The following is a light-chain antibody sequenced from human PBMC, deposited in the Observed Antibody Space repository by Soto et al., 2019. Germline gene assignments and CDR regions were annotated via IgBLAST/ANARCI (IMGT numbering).Light chain of an antibody. V-gene: IGKV1-39*01. CDR3: HQSYSTSSIT. CDR2: AAS. Sequence: KTQTTSSLSASVGDRVSIPCLASQSISSYLNWYQQKPGKALKLLIYAASRLQCAVPSRFSSSGSGTDFTLTISSLHIEDFATYYCHQSYSTSSITVGPGTRLEI. J-gene: IGKJ5*01. CDR1: QSISSY.